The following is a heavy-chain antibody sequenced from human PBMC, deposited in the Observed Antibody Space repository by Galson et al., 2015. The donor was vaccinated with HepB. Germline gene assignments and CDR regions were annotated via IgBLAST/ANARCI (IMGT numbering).Heavy chain of an antibody. D-gene: IGHD1-26*01. CDR1: GFSLSTSGMS. J-gene: IGHJ4*02. CDR3: ARSLGGAVFDY. V-gene: IGHV2-70*01. CDR2: IDWDDDK. Sequence: PALVKPTQTLTLTCSFSGFSLSTSGMSMDWIRQPPGKALEWLAHIDWDDDKYYSTSLKTRLTISKDTSENHVVLTMTNMDPIDTATYYCARSLGGAVFDYWGQGTLVTVSS.